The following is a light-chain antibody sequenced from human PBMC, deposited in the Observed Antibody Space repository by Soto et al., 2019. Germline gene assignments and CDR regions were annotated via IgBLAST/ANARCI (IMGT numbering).Light chain of an antibody. Sequence: QTVVTQEPSFSVSPGGTVTLTCSLRSGSVSTSYYPSWYQQTPGQAPRTLIYNTYTRSSGVPDRFSASILGDKAALTITGAQADDESDYYCVLYLGSGISVFGGGTKLTVL. CDR3: VLYLGSGISV. CDR1: SGSVSTSYY. V-gene: IGLV8-61*01. J-gene: IGLJ2*01. CDR2: NTY.